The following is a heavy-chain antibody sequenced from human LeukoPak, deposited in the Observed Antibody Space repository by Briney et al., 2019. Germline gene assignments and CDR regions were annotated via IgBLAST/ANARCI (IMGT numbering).Heavy chain of an antibody. CDR1: GFTLSSYA. V-gene: IGHV3-23*01. J-gene: IGHJ4*02. D-gene: IGHD5-18*01. CDR3: ARESGGGYSYEDY. CDR2: ISVSGNT. Sequence: GGSLRLSCAASGFTLSSYAMSWVRQGPGKGLEWVSAISVSGNTYRADSVKGRFTISRDNAKKSLYLQMDSLRAEDTAVYYCARESGGGYSYEDYWGQGTLVTVSS.